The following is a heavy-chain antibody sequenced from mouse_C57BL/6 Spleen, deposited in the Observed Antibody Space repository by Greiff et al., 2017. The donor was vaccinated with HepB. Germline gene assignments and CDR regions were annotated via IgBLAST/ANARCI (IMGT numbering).Heavy chain of an antibody. Sequence: QVQLQQPGAELVMPGASVKLSCKASGYTFTSYWMHWVKQRPGQGLEWIGEIDPSDSYTNYNQKFKGKSTLTVDKSSSPAYMQLSSLTSEDSAVYYCARRGYEGFAYWGQGTLVTVSA. CDR1: GYTFTSYW. V-gene: IGHV1-69*01. CDR3: ARRGYEGFAY. CDR2: IDPSDSYT. J-gene: IGHJ3*01. D-gene: IGHD2-12*01.